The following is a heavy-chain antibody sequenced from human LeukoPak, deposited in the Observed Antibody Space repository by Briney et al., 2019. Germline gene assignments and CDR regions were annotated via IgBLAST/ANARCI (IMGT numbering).Heavy chain of an antibody. CDR1: GYTFTSYA. CDR2: IIPIFGTA. V-gene: IGHV1-69*05. D-gene: IGHD3-22*01. J-gene: IGHJ4*02. CDR3: ARARKGYYYDSSGYGDFDY. Sequence: GASVKVSCKASGYTFTSYAISWVRQAPGQGLEWMGRIIPIFGTANYAQKFQGRVTITTDESTSTAYMELSSLRSEDTAVYYCARARKGYYYDSSGYGDFDYWGQGTLVTVSS.